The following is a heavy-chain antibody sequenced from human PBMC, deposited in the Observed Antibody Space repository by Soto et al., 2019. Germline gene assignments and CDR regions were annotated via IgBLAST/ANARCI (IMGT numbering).Heavy chain of an antibody. J-gene: IGHJ3*02. V-gene: IGHV1-18*01. CDR2: ISAYDGNT. D-gene: IGHD3-10*01. CDR3: ARGRPVDSYGSGSHGGPSACDI. Sequence: ASVKVSCKASGYTFTSYGISWVRQAPVQGLEWMGGISAYDGNTNYAQKLQGRVTMTTDTSTSTAYMELRSLRSDDTAVYYCARGRPVDSYGSGSHGGPSACDIWG. CDR1: GYTFTSYG.